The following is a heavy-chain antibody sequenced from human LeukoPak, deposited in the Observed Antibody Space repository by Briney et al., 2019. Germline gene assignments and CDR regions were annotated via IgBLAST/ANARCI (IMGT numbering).Heavy chain of an antibody. CDR1: GGSISSSSYY. Sequence: SETLSLTCTVSGGSISSSSYYWSWIRQPPGKGLEWIGYIYYSGSTNYKPSLKSRVTISVDTSKNQFSLKLSSVTAADTAVYYCARANRVSLYYFDYWGQGTLVTVSS. V-gene: IGHV4-61*01. J-gene: IGHJ4*02. CDR2: IYYSGST. CDR3: ARANRVSLYYFDY. D-gene: IGHD5/OR15-5a*01.